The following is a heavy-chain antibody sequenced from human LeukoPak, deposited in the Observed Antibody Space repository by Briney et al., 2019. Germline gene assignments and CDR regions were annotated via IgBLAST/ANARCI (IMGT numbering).Heavy chain of an antibody. D-gene: IGHD4-11*01. CDR3: ARDLTVTDYYYYGMDV. CDR2: ISYDGSNK. J-gene: IGHJ6*02. Sequence: PGGSLRLSCAASGFTFSSYAIHWVRQAPGKGLERVAVISYDGSNKYYADSVKGRFTISRDNSKNTLYLQMNSLRAEDTAVYYCARDLTVTDYYYYGMDVWGQGTTVTVSS. V-gene: IGHV3-30-3*01. CDR1: GFTFSSYA.